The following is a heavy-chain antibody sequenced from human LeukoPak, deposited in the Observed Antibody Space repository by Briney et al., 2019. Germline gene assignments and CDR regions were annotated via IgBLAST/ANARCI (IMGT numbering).Heavy chain of an antibody. D-gene: IGHD3-10*01. CDR2: ISSSSSYI. V-gene: IGHV3-21*04. Sequence: GGSLRLSCAASGFTFSSYSMNWVRQAPGKGLEWVSSISSSSSYIYYADSVKGRFTISRDNAKNSLYLQMNSLRAEDTAVYYCARNAITMVRGRYYFDYWGQGTLVTISS. CDR1: GFTFSSYS. J-gene: IGHJ4*02. CDR3: ARNAITMVRGRYYFDY.